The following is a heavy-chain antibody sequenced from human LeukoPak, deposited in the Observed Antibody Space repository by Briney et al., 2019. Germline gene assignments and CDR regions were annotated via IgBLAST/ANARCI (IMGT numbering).Heavy chain of an antibody. D-gene: IGHD5-18*01. CDR2: ISYDGSNM. CDR3: ARGRETYNSDY. J-gene: IGHJ4*02. CDR1: GFTFSSFA. V-gene: IGHV3-30*04. Sequence: GGSLRLSCAASGFTFSSFAMHWVRQAPGKGLEWVAVISYDGSNMYYADSVKGRFTISRDNYINTLYLQMNSLRPEDMATFYCARGRETYNSDYWGQGTLVTVSS.